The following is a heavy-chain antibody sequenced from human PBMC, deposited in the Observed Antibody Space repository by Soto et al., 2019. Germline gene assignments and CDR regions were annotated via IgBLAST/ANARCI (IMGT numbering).Heavy chain of an antibody. D-gene: IGHD3-9*01. V-gene: IGHV4-34*01. CDR1: GGSFSGYY. CDR3: ARVDILTGYYIVLGFDY. CDR2: INHSGST. Sequence: SETLSLTCAVYGGSFSGYYWSWIRQPPGKGLEWIGEINHSGSTNYNPSLKSRVTISVDTSKNQFSLKLSSVTAADTAVYYCARVDILTGYYIVLGFDYWGQGTLVTVSS. J-gene: IGHJ4*02.